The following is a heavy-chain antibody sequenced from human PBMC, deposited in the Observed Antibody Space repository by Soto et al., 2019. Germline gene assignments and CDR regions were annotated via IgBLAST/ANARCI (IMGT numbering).Heavy chain of an antibody. CDR1: GFTFSNAW. Sequence: PGGSLRLFCAASGFTFSNAWINWVRQAPGKGLEWVGRVKSKNDGGTTDFAAPVKGRFAISRDDSKNMVYLEMNSLQTEDTAIYYCTTDSYITSIIVRFDYWGHGTLVTSPQ. CDR3: TTDSYITSIIVRFDY. J-gene: IGHJ4*01. CDR2: VKSKNDGGTT. V-gene: IGHV3-15*07. D-gene: IGHD3-22*01.